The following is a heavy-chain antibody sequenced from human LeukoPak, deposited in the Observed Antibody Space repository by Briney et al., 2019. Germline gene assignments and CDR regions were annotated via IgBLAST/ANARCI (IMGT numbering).Heavy chain of an antibody. D-gene: IGHD2-8*01. J-gene: IGHJ4*02. CDR3: ARDSVVRAEYYFDY. Sequence: GASVKVSCKASGYTFTGYYMHWVRQAPGQGLEWMGWINPNSGGTYYAQKFQGRVTMTRDTSISTAYMELSRLRSDDTAAYYCARDSVVRAEYYFDYWGQGTLVTVSS. CDR2: INPNSGGT. V-gene: IGHV1-2*02. CDR1: GYTFTGYY.